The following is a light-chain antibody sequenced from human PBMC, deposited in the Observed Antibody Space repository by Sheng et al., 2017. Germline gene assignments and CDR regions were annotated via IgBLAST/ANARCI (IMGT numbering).Light chain of an antibody. CDR1: VLPKHY. J-gene: IGLJ1*01. V-gene: IGLV3-25*03. CDR3: QSTDISGTYRV. Sequence: SYDLTQPPSVSVSPGQTARITCSGAVLPKHYAYWYQQRPGQAPLLIIYRDIERPSGIPQRFSGSSSGTTATLTISGVQAEDEADYYCQSTDISGTYRVFGSGTKVTV. CDR2: RDI.